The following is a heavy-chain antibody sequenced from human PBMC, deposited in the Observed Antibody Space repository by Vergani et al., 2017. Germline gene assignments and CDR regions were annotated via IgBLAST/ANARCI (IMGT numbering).Heavy chain of an antibody. CDR3: AKEGGGYYSGGTCYPEY. Sequence: QVQLVESGGGVVQPGGSLRLSCAASGFTFNSYGMHWVRQAPGKGLEWVASIRSDESRRYYGDSMEGPFTISRDNSKNTLYLQMKGLRPEDTAVYYCAKEGGGYYSGGTCYPEYWGQGTLVSVSS. CDR2: IRSDESRR. CDR1: GFTFNSYG. J-gene: IGHJ4*02. V-gene: IGHV3-30*02. D-gene: IGHD2-15*01.